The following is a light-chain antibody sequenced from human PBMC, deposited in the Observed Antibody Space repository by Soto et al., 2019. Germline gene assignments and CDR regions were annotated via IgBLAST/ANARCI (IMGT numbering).Light chain of an antibody. V-gene: IGKV3-15*01. Sequence: EIVMTQSPATLSVSPGERATLSCRASQSVSSKLAWYQQKPGQAPRLLIYGASTRATGIPARFTGYGSGTEFTRTISSLQSEDFAVYYGQQYNNWPRTFGQGTKVEI. J-gene: IGKJ1*01. CDR1: QSVSSK. CDR2: GAS. CDR3: QQYNNWPRT.